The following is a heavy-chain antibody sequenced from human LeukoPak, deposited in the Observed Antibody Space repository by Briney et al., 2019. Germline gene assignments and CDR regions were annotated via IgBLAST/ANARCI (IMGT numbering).Heavy chain of an antibody. Sequence: KPSETLSLTCAVYGGSFSGYYWSWIRQPPGKGLEWIGEINHSGSTNYNPSLKSRVTISVDTSKNQFSLKLSSVTAADTAVYYCARGSIGYYDSSGLPHAFDIWGQGTMVTVSS. D-gene: IGHD3-22*01. CDR3: ARGSIGYYDSSGLPHAFDI. V-gene: IGHV4-34*01. CDR1: GGSFSGYY. J-gene: IGHJ3*02. CDR2: INHSGST.